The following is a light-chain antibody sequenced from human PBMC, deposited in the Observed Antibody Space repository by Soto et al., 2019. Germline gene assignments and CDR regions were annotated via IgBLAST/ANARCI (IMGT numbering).Light chain of an antibody. CDR3: SSYTSSNTLVI. V-gene: IGLV2-14*01. J-gene: IGLJ2*01. CDR1: NSDVGGYKY. Sequence: QSVLTQPASVSGSPGQSNTISCTGTNSDVGGYKYVSWYQQYPGKAPKLIIYEVNNRPSGVSNRFSGSKSGNTASLTISGLQAEDEADYYCSSYTSSNTLVIFGGGTKVTVL. CDR2: EVN.